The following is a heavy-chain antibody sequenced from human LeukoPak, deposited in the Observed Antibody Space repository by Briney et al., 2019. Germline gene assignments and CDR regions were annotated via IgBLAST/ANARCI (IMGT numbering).Heavy chain of an antibody. V-gene: IGHV1-2*02. Sequence: ASVKVSCKASGYTFTANYMQWVRQAPGQGLEWMGWINPNSGATKYAQKFQGRVTMTRDTSISTAYMELSRLRSDDTAVYYCARYRCKTTSGCEDTDAFDMWGQGTMVTVSS. CDR1: GYTFTANY. CDR2: INPNSGAT. D-gene: IGHD2/OR15-2a*01. CDR3: ARYRCKTTSGCEDTDAFDM. J-gene: IGHJ3*02.